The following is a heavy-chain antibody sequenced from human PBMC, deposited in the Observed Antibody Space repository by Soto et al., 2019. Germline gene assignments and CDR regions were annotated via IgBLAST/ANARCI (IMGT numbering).Heavy chain of an antibody. CDR2: IKSKTDGGTT. J-gene: IGHJ4*02. CDR1: GFTFSNAW. D-gene: IGHD3-22*01. CDR3: TRNYYDSSGYLL. Sequence: EVQLVESGGGLVKPGGSLRLSCAASGFTFSNAWMNWVRQAPGKGLEWVGRIKSKTDGGTTDYAAPVKGRFTISRDDSKNTLYLQMNSLKTEDTAVYYCTRNYYDSSGYLLWGQGTLVTVSS. V-gene: IGHV3-15*07.